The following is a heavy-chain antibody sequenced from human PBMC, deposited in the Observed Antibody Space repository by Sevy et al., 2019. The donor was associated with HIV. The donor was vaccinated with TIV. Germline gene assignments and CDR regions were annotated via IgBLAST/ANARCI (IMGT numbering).Heavy chain of an antibody. CDR1: GFSFSNHA. CDR2: VSGGATDT. D-gene: IGHD3-10*01. V-gene: IGHV3-23*01. Sequence: GGSLRLSCAASGFSFSNHAMSWVRQTPGKGLVWVSAVSGGATDTYYADSVKGRFTISRDNSKNTLYLQMNGLRAEDTAVYFCSKGEYSGSGSYIIFDYWGQGTLVTVSS. J-gene: IGHJ4*02. CDR3: SKGEYSGSGSYIIFDY.